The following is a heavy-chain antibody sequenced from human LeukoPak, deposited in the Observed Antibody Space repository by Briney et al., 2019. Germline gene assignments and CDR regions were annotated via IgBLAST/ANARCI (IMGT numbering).Heavy chain of an antibody. CDR3: ARDVSRVVPAARYFDY. CDR1: GFPFSSYA. V-gene: IGHV3-64*04. J-gene: IGHJ4*02. CDR2: ISDSGGST. D-gene: IGHD2-2*01. Sequence: GGSLRLPCSASGFPFSSYAMHWVRQAPGKGLEYVSAISDSGGSTYYADSVKGRFTISRDNSKNTLYLQMNSLRAEDTAVYYCARDVSRVVPAARYFDYWGQGTLVTVSS.